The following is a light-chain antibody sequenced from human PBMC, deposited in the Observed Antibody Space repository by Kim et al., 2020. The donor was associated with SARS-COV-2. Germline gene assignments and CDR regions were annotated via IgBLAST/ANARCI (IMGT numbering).Light chain of an antibody. Sequence: QSVLTQAPSVSGAPGQRVTITCTGSSANIGAGYDVHWYQQRPGTAPKVLIYGSANRPSGVPDRFSGSKSGTSASLIITGLQSEDEADYYCQSFDSTLSGWVFGGGTQLTVL. CDR3: QSFDSTLSGWV. CDR1: SANIGAGYD. J-gene: IGLJ3*02. V-gene: IGLV1-40*01. CDR2: GSA.